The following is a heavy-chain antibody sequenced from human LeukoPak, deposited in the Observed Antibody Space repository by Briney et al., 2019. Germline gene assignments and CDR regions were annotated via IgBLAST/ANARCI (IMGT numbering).Heavy chain of an antibody. J-gene: IGHJ4*02. CDR3: ARDSTPYGDLGY. Sequence: PGGSLRLSCAASGFTFSNYTMKWVRQAPGKGLEWLSYISTSGNTIYYADSVKGRFTISRDNAKNSLYLQMNSLKAEDTAIYYCARDSTPYGDLGYWGQGTLVTVSS. CDR1: GFTFSNYT. CDR2: ISTSGNTI. D-gene: IGHD4-17*01. V-gene: IGHV3-48*04.